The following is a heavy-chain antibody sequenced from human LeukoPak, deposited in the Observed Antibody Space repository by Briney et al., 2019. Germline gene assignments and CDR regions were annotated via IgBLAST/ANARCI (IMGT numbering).Heavy chain of an antibody. J-gene: IGHJ4*02. CDR2: ISAYNGNT. D-gene: IGHD4-17*01. CDR1: GYTFTTYG. V-gene: IGHV1-18*01. Sequence: ASVKVSCKASGYTFTTYGITWVRQAPGQGLEWMGWISAYNGNTNYAQRLQDRVTMTTDTSTSTAYMELRSLRSDDTAVYYCARDYGDYRHDYWGQGTLVTVSS. CDR3: ARDYGDYRHDY.